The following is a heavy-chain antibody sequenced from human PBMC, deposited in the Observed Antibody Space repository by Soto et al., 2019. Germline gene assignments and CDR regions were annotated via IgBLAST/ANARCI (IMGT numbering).Heavy chain of an antibody. D-gene: IGHD3-10*01. V-gene: IGHV1-2*02. CDR2: MNTNDGDT. J-gene: IGHJ4*01. Sequence: QAKLVQSGAEAKRPGTSVKVSCKVSGYTFTNYFHWIRQAPGQGLEWMGWMNTNDGDTEYSRKFQGRVTLTSDTSITSAYMELSSLPSDDTALYYCARENWSYVDWGHGTLVTVSS. CDR3: ARENWSYVD. CDR1: GYTFTNY.